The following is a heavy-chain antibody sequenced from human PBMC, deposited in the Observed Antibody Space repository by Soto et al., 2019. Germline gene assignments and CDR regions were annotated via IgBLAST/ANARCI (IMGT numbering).Heavy chain of an antibody. V-gene: IGHV4-34*01. D-gene: IGHD2-8*02. CDR1: GGSFSGYY. Sequence: QVQLQQWGAGLLKPSETLSLTCAVYGGSFSGYYWTWIRQPPGTGLAWIGEINRSGSTNYNPSLKSRVTISVDTSKNQFSLKLTSVTAADTAVYYCARDKITGLFDYWGQGTLVTVSS. CDR3: ARDKITGLFDY. CDR2: INRSGST. J-gene: IGHJ4*02.